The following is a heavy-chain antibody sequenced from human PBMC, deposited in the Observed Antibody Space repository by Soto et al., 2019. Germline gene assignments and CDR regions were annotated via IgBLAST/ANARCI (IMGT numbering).Heavy chain of an antibody. CDR3: ARHGDSSSWYRGRAYYYGMDV. V-gene: IGHV4-39*01. CDR2: IYYSGST. J-gene: IGHJ6*02. Sequence: PSATLSLTCPVSGWYLSSSSYYLGWIRPPPGKGTEWIGSIYYSGSTYYNPSLKSRVTISVDTSKNQFSLKLSSVTAADTAVYYCARHGDSSSWYRGRAYYYGMDVWGQGTKVTVS. D-gene: IGHD6-13*01. CDR1: GWYLSSSSYY.